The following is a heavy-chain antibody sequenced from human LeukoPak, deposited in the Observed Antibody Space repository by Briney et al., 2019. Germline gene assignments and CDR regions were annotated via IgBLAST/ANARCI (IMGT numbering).Heavy chain of an antibody. CDR2: ISGSGGST. D-gene: IGHD3-9*01. J-gene: IGHJ4*02. CDR3: AKELRYFDWLPQYYFDY. Sequence: PGGSLRLSCAASGFTFSSYAMSWARQAPGKGLEWVSAISGSGGSTYYADSVKGRFTISRDNSKNTLYLQMNSLRAEDTAVYYCAKELRYFDWLPQYYFDYWGQGTLVTVSS. V-gene: IGHV3-23*01. CDR1: GFTFSSYA.